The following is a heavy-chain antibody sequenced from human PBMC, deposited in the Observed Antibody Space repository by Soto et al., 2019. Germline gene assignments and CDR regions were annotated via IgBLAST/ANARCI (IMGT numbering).Heavy chain of an antibody. V-gene: IGHV4-31*03. CDR2: IYYSGST. CDR1: GGSISSGGYY. CDR3: ARWPQLEPRFDY. D-gene: IGHD1-1*01. Sequence: QVQLQESGPGLVKPSQTLSLTCTVSGGSISSGGYYWSWIRQHPGKGLEWIGYIYYSGSTYYNPSLQRRVXXXVXTSKNQFSLKLSSVTAADTAVYYCARWPQLEPRFDYWGQGTLVTVSS. J-gene: IGHJ4*02.